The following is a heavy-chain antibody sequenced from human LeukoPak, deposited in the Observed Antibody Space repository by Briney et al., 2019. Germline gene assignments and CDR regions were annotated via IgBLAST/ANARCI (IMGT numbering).Heavy chain of an antibody. J-gene: IGHJ4*02. CDR2: ISSSSSTI. D-gene: IGHD3-22*01. V-gene: IGHV3-48*01. CDR1: GFTFSYYS. Sequence: GGSLRLSCVASGFTFSYYSMNWARQAPGKGLEWVSYISSSSSTIYYADSVKGRFTISRDNAKNSLYLQMNSLRAEDTAVYYCARGAYYYEDWGQGTLVTVSS. CDR3: ARGAYYYED.